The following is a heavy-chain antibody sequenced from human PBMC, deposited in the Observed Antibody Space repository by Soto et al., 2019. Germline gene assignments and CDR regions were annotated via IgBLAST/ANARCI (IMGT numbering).Heavy chain of an antibody. CDR1: RGTFSSYS. CDR3: ARGVVVRGVTLYGVDG. D-gene: IGHD3-10*01. CDR2: IIPIFGTA. Sequence: SVKVACKPCRGTFSSYSISCVRQAPGQGLEWMGGIIPIFGTANYAQKFQGRVTITADESTSTAYMELSSLGSEDTAVYYCARGVVVRGVTLYGVDGWGQGITVTVCS. J-gene: IGHJ6*01. V-gene: IGHV1-69*13.